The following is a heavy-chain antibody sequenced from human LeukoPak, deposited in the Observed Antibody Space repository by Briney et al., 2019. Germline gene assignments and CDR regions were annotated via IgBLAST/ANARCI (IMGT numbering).Heavy chain of an antibody. D-gene: IGHD3-10*01. Sequence: SETLSLTCAVYGGSFSGYYWSWIHQPPGKGLEWIGEINHSGSTNYNPSLKSRVTISVDTSKNQFSLKLSSVTAADTAVYYCARGPYYGSGYPNTFDYWGQGTLVTVSS. J-gene: IGHJ4*02. CDR2: INHSGST. CDR3: ARGPYYGSGYPNTFDY. V-gene: IGHV4-34*01. CDR1: GGSFSGYY.